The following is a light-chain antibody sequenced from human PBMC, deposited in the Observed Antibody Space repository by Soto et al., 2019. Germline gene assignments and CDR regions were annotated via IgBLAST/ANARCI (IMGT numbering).Light chain of an antibody. CDR1: QTLLYNSNNKNY. CDR3: QQYYHVPVT. V-gene: IGKV4-1*01. J-gene: IGKJ5*01. Sequence: DIMMTQSPDSLSVSLGERATFSCKSGQTLLYNSNNKNYLAWFQQKPGQAPKLLIYWASTRNSGVPDRFSGSGSGTDFTLTISNLQAEDVATYYSQQYYHVPVTFGQGTRLEI. CDR2: WAS.